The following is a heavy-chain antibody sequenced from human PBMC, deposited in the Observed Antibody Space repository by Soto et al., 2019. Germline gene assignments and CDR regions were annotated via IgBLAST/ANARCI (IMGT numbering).Heavy chain of an antibody. D-gene: IGHD3-16*01. J-gene: IGHJ4*02. V-gene: IGHV1-46*03. CDR2: NNPSGGST. CDR3: ARTDDYVLFDY. Sequence: GASVKVSCKASGYTFTSYYMHWVQQAPGQGLEWMGINNPSGGSTSYAQKFQGRVIMSWDTSTSTVFMELSSLRSEDTSVYYCARTDDYVLFDYWGQGTLVTVSS. CDR1: GYTFTSYY.